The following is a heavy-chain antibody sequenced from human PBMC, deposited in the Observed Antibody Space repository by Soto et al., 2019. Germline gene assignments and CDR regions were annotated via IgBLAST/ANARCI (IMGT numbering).Heavy chain of an antibody. CDR2: SSGYKDNT. D-gene: IGHD4-4*01. Sequence: QAQLVQSATEVKEPGASVKVSCKASGYTFSSYGISWVRQAPGQGPEWMGWSSGYKDNTHYTQKFQGKVTLTTDTSTSTAYMELRNLRSDDTAVYYCAKADSNYAGRFSYYYMDVWGNGTLVTVSS. CDR1: GYTFSSYG. CDR3: AKADSNYAGRFSYYYMDV. J-gene: IGHJ6*03. V-gene: IGHV1-18*01.